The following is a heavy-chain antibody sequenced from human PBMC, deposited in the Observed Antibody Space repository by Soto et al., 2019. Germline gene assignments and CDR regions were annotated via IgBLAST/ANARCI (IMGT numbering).Heavy chain of an antibody. Sequence: SETLSLTCAVYGGSFSGYYWSWIRQPPGKGLEWIGEINHSGSTNYNPSLESRVTISVDTSKNQFSLKLSSVTAADTAVYYCARGHITHYAFDIWGQGTMVTVSS. J-gene: IGHJ3*02. V-gene: IGHV4-34*01. CDR1: GGSFSGYY. D-gene: IGHD1-20*01. CDR2: INHSGST. CDR3: ARGHITHYAFDI.